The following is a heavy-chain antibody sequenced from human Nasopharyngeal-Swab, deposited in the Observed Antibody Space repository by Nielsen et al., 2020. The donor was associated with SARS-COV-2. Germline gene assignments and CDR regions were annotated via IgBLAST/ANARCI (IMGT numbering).Heavy chain of an antibody. CDR1: GYTFTSYD. D-gene: IGHD6-19*01. CDR2: MNPNSGNT. CDR3: ARGSGWYDFDY. V-gene: IGHV1-8*01. J-gene: IGHJ4*02. Sequence: ASVKVSCKASGYTFTSYDINWVRQATGQGLEWMGWMNPNSGNTNYAQKLQGRVTMTTDTSTSTAYMELRSLRSDDTAVYYCARGSGWYDFDYWGQGTLVTVSS.